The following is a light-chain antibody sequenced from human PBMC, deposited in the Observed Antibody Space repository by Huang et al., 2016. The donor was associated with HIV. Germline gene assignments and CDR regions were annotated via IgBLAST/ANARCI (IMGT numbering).Light chain of an antibody. J-gene: IGKJ1*01. CDR3: QQYGSSPWT. V-gene: IGKV3-20*01. CDR2: GTS. CDR1: QRVSSSF. Sequence: EIVLTQSPGTLSLSPGAGVTLSCRASQRVSSSFLAWYQQKPGQAPRLLIYGTSSRVTGIPDRFSGSGSGTDFTLTISRVEPEDFAVYYCQQYGSSPWTFGQGTKVEIK.